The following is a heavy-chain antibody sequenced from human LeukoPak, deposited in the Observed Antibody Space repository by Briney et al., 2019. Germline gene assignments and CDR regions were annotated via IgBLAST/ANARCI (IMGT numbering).Heavy chain of an antibody. CDR1: GFTFSNYW. V-gene: IGHV3-74*01. D-gene: IGHD6-19*01. CDR3: AKDRSSGWDNYFDY. CDR2: INSDGRST. J-gene: IGHJ4*02. Sequence: GGSLRLSCAASGFTFSNYWMHWVRQAPGKGLVWVSRINSDGRSTKYADSVKGRFTISRDNAKNTLYLQMNSLRAEDTAVYYCAKDRSSGWDNYFDYWGQGTLVIVSS.